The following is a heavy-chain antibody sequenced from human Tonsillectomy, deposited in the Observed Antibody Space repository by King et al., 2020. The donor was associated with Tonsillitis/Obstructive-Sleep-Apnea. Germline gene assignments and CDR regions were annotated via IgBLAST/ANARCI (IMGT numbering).Heavy chain of an antibody. CDR2: ISSSSSTI. Sequence: VQLVESGGGLVQPGGSLRLSCAASGFTFSSYSMNWVRQAPGKGLEWVSYISSSSSTIYYADSVKGRFTISRDNAKNSLYLQMNSLRDEDTAVYYCAREFSSGWLSEAFDIWGQGTMVTVSS. J-gene: IGHJ3*02. CDR3: AREFSSGWLSEAFDI. V-gene: IGHV3-48*02. CDR1: GFTFSSYS. D-gene: IGHD6-19*01.